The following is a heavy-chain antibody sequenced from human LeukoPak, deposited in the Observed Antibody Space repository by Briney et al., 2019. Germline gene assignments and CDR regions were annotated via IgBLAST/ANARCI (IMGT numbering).Heavy chain of an antibody. CDR1: GGSFSSSNYF. J-gene: IGHJ4*02. CDR2: IHYRGTT. D-gene: IGHD4-23*01. CDR3: ARGALRWNFDY. Sequence: PSETLSLTCTVSGGSFSSSNYFWGWIRQPPGKGLEWIGNIHYRGTTYYNPSLKSRVTISVDRSKNQFSLKLSSVTAADTAVYYCARGALRWNFDYWGKGTLVTVSS. V-gene: IGHV4-39*07.